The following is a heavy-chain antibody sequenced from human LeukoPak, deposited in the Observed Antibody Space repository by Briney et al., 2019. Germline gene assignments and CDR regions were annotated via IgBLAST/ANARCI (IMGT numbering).Heavy chain of an antibody. V-gene: IGHV3-21*01. CDR1: GFTFSSYS. CDR2: ISSSSYI. J-gene: IGHJ4*02. CDR3: ASTLTGTTYYFDY. D-gene: IGHD1-7*01. Sequence: GGSLRLSCAASGFTFSSYSMNWVRQAPGKGLEWASSISSSSYIYYADSVKGRFTISRDNAKNSLYLQMNSLRAEDTAVYYCASTLTGTTYYFDYWGQGTLVTVSS.